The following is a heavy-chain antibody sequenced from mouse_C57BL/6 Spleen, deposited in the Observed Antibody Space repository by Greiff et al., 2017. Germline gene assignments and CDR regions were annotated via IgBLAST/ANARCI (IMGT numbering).Heavy chain of an antibody. CDR3: ARDYYGYDGGAWIAY. CDR2: INPSNGGT. V-gene: IGHV1-53*01. Sequence: QVHVKHPGTELVKPGASVKLSCKASGYTFTSYWMHWVKQRPGQGLEWIGNINPSNGGTNYNEKFKSKATLTVDKSSSTAYMQLSSLTSEDSAVYYCARDYYGYDGGAWIAYWGQGTLVTVSA. J-gene: IGHJ3*01. D-gene: IGHD2-2*01. CDR1: GYTFTSYW.